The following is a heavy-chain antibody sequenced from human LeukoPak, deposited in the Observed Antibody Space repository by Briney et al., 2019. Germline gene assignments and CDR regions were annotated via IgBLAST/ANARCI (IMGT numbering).Heavy chain of an antibody. J-gene: IGHJ4*02. CDR2: ISDSGGIT. Sequence: AGGSLRLSRAASGFTFSSYAMSWVRQAPGEGLEWLSVISDSGGITYYADSVKGRFTISRDNSKNTLYLHMNSLRAEDTAVYYCAKEVGTIPTNLLDDWGQGTLVTVSS. D-gene: IGHD1-26*01. CDR1: GFTFSSYA. CDR3: AKEVGTIPTNLLDD. V-gene: IGHV3-23*01.